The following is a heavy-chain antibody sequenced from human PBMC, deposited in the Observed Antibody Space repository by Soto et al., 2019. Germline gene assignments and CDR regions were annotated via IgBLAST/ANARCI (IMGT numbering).Heavy chain of an antibody. V-gene: IGHV6-1*01. CDR1: GDSVSSNSAS. J-gene: IGHJ6*02. CDR3: ARHTPGPNFYYVMDV. CDR2: AYYRSKWYT. Sequence: QVQLQQSGPGLVKPSQTLSLTCAISGDSVSSNSASCNWIRQSASRGLEWLGRAYYRSKWYTDYAVSAKSRMTINPDTYKNQFSLHLNSVTPEATAIYYCARHTPGPNFYYVMDVWGQGTTVTVSS.